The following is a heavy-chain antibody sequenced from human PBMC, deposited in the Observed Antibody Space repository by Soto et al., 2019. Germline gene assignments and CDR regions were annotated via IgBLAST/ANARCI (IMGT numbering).Heavy chain of an antibody. D-gene: IGHD1-26*01. CDR2: ISYDGNNK. CDR1: GFTFTSYA. V-gene: IGHV3-30-3*01. J-gene: IGHJ6*01. Sequence: QVQLVESGGGVVQPGRSLRLSCAASGFTFTSYAMHWVRQPPGKGLEWVAVISYDGNNKKYADSVKGRLTTSRDNSKNTVHLQMNSLRPEDTAVYYCAREVWEHTPRGVYYYYGMGVWGQGTTVTVSS. CDR3: AREVWEHTPRGVYYYYGMGV.